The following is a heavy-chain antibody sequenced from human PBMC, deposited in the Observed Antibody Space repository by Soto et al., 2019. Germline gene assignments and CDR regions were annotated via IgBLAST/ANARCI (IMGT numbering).Heavy chain of an antibody. Sequence: QVQLQQWGAGLLKPSETLSLTCAVYGGSFSGYYWSWIRQPPGKGLEWIGEINHSGSTNYNPSLKSRVTISVDTSKNQFSLKLSSVTAADTAVYYCARLRRGWYTTSSGWFDPWGQGTLVTVSS. CDR3: ARLRRGWYTTSSGWFDP. V-gene: IGHV4-34*01. CDR2: INHSGST. J-gene: IGHJ5*02. CDR1: GGSFSGYY. D-gene: IGHD6-19*01.